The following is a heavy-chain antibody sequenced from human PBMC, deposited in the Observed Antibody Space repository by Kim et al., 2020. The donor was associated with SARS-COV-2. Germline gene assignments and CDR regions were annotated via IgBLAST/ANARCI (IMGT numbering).Heavy chain of an antibody. CDR3: ARGTGSGDYLIDY. J-gene: IGHJ4*02. CDR1: GYTFSNYA. D-gene: IGHD3-10*01. Sequence: ASVKVSCKASGYTFSNYAIHWVRQAPGQRLEWMGWINAGNGNTRYSQKFQGRVTITRDTSASTDYMELSSLRSEDTAVDYCARGTGSGDYLIDYWGQGTLLTVSS. CDR2: INAGNGNT. V-gene: IGHV1-3*01.